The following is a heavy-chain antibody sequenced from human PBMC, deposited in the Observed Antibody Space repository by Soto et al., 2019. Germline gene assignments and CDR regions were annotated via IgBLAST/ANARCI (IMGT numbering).Heavy chain of an antibody. CDR2: IYPGDSDT. CDR3: ARPTGDYEFMSGFQH. V-gene: IGHV5-51*01. D-gene: IGHD4-17*01. J-gene: IGHJ1*01. CDR1: GYSFTSYW. Sequence: PGESLKISCKGSGYSFTSYWIGWVRQMPGKGLEWMGIIYPGDSDTRYSPSFQGQVTISADKSISTAYLQWSSLKASDTAMYYCARPTGDYEFMSGFQHWGQGTLVTVSS.